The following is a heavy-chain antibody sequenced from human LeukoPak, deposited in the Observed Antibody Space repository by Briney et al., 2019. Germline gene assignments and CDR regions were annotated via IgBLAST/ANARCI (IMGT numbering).Heavy chain of an antibody. V-gene: IGHV3-66*04. CDR3: ARQMDTAMVTDY. Sequence: PGGSLRLSCAASGFTFSSYAMSWVRQAPGKGLEWVSVIYSGGSTYYADSVKGRFTISRDNSKNTLYLQMNSLRAEDTAVYYCARQMDTAMVTDYWGQGTLVTVSS. CDR2: IYSGGST. CDR1: GFTFSSYA. D-gene: IGHD5-18*01. J-gene: IGHJ4*02.